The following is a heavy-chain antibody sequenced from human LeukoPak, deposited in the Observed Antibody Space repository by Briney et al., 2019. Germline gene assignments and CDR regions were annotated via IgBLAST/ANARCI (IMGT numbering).Heavy chain of an antibody. J-gene: IGHJ4*02. D-gene: IGHD3-22*01. CDR2: ICYSGST. V-gene: IGHV4-59*01. CDR1: GGSISSYY. Sequence: SETLSLTCTVSGGSISSYYWSWIRQPPGKGLEWIGYICYSGSTNYNPSPKSRVTISVDTSKNQFSLKLSSVTTADTAVYYCARGRARDSSGYPNYWGQGTLVTVSS. CDR3: ARGRARDSSGYPNY.